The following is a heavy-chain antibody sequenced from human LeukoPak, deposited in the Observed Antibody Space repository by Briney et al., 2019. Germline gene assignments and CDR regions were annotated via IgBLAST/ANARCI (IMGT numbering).Heavy chain of an antibody. J-gene: IGHJ4*02. Sequence: PGGSLRLSCAASGFTFSSYGMHWVRQAPGKGLEWVAFIWYDGSNKYYADSVKGRFTISRDNSKNTLYLQMNSLRAEDTAVYYCAKDFYSWDYFPYYFDYWGQGALVTVSS. D-gene: IGHD1-26*01. CDR2: IWYDGSNK. CDR3: AKDFYSWDYFPYYFDY. CDR1: GFTFSSYG. V-gene: IGHV3-30*02.